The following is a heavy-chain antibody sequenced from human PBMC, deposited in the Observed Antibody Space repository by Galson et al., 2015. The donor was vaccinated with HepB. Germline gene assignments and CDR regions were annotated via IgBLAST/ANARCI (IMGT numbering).Heavy chain of an antibody. Sequence: SLRLSCAASGFTFSSYGMSWVRQAPGKGLEWVSAISGSGGSTYYADAVKGRFTISRDNSKNTLYLQMNSLRAEDTAVYYCAIKGRYYDSSGYYLKAEADYWGQGTLVTVSS. V-gene: IGHV3-23*01. CDR2: ISGSGGST. D-gene: IGHD3-22*01. CDR1: GFTFSSYG. CDR3: AIKGRYYDSSGYYLKAEADY. J-gene: IGHJ4*02.